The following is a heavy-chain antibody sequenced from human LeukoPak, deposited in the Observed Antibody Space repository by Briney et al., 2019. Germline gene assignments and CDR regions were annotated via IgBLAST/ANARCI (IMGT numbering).Heavy chain of an antibody. CDR3: ARDLMVRGVIKEEFDY. J-gene: IGHJ4*02. CDR1: GGTFSSYA. CDR2: IIPIFGTA. V-gene: IGHV1-69*13. Sequence: ASVKVSCKASGGTFSSYAISWVRQAPGQGLEWMGGIIPIFGTANYAQKFQGRVTITADESTSTAYMELSSLRSEDTAVYYCARDLMVRGVIKEEFDYWGQGTLVTVSS. D-gene: IGHD3-10*01.